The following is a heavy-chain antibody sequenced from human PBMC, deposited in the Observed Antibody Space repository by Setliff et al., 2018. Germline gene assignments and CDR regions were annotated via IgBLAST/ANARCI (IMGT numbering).Heavy chain of an antibody. D-gene: IGHD4-17*01. CDR3: ARDRVEDYGGILHYYYYYMDV. Sequence: ASVKVSCKASGGTLSTLSVAWVRQAPGQGLEWMGGTIPLLPLPNYAVKFQGRVTITADKSTSTAYMELRSLRSDDTAVYYCARDRVEDYGGILHYYYYYMDVWGKGTTVTVSS. V-gene: IGHV1-69*10. CDR2: TIPLLPLP. CDR1: GGTLSTLS. J-gene: IGHJ6*03.